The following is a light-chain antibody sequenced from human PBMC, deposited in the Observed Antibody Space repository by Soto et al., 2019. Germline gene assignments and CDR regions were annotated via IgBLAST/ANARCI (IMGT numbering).Light chain of an antibody. J-gene: IGLJ2*01. Sequence: QSVLTQPASVSGSPGQSITISCTGTSSDVCGYNFVSWYQQHPGKAPKFIIYDVMNRPSGVSNRFSGSRSGNTASLTISGLKAEDEADYYCSSYTSSSTVIFGGGTKLTVL. CDR1: SSDVCGYNF. CDR2: DVM. CDR3: SSYTSSSTVI. V-gene: IGLV2-14*03.